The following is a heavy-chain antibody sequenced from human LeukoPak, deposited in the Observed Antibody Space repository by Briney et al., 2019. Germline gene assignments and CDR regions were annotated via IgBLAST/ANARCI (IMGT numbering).Heavy chain of an antibody. CDR3: ARDRCSGGSCHDY. CDR2: IIPILGIA. J-gene: IGHJ4*02. V-gene: IGHV1-69*04. Sequence: ASVKVSCKASGGTFSSYAISWVRQAPGQGLEWMGRIIPILGIANYAQKFQGRVTITADKSTSTAYMELSSLRSEDTAVYYCARDRCSGGSCHDYWGQGTLVTVSS. CDR1: GGTFSSYA. D-gene: IGHD2-15*01.